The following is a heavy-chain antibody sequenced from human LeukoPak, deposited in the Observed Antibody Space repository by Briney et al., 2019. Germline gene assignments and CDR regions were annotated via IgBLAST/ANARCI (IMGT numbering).Heavy chain of an antibody. D-gene: IGHD4-17*01. CDR2: IYYSGST. V-gene: IGHV4-39*01. CDR1: RGSISSSGYY. CDR3: ARQGYADFSSRPFDY. Sequence: SETLSLTCTLSRGSISSSGYYWGWIRQPPGKGLEWIGSIYYSGSTYYNPSLKSRVTISVDTSKNQFSLKLSSVTAADTAVYYCARQGYADFSSRPFDYWGQGTLVTVSS. J-gene: IGHJ4*02.